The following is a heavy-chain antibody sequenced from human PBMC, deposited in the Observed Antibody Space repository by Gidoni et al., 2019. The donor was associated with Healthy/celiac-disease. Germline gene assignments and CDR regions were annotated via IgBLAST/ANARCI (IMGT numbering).Heavy chain of an antibody. D-gene: IGHD3-10*01. CDR3: AKDIHGSGSYALDY. J-gene: IGHJ4*02. Sequence: EVQLVESGGVVVQPGGSLRLSCAASGFTFDDYAMHWVRQAPGKGLEWVSLISWDGGSTYYADSVKGRFTISRDNSKNSLYLQMNSLRAEDTALYYCAKDIHGSGSYALDYWGQGTLVTVSS. CDR2: ISWDGGST. CDR1: GFTFDDYA. V-gene: IGHV3-43D*03.